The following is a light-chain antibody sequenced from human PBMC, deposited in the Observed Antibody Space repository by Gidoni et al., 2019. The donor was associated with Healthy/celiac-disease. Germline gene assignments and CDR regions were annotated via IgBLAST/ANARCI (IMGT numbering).Light chain of an antibody. CDR2: KAS. CDR1: QSISSW. Sequence: DIQMTQSPSTLSASVGDRVTITGRASQSISSWLAWYQQKPGKAPKLLIYKASSLESGVPSRFSGSGSGTEFTLTISSLQPDDFATYYCQQYNSYSRTFGQXTKVEIK. CDR3: QQYNSYSRT. V-gene: IGKV1-5*03. J-gene: IGKJ1*01.